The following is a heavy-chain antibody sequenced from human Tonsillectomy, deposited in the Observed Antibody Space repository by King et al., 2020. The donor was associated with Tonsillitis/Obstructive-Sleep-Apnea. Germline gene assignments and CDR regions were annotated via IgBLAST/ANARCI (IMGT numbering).Heavy chain of an antibody. CDR2: INVDGTTT. J-gene: IGHJ4*02. CDR1: GFTFSRYW. CDR3: AKVVDSGGNSGFDY. V-gene: IGHV3-74*01. Sequence: VQLVESGGGQVQPGGSLRLSCAASGFTFSRYWMHWVRQVPGRGLEWVSRINVDGTTTAYADSVRGRFTISRDNDKNTLYLEMNSLRAEDTAVYSCAKVVDSGGNSGFDYWGRGTLVTVSS. D-gene: IGHD4-23*01.